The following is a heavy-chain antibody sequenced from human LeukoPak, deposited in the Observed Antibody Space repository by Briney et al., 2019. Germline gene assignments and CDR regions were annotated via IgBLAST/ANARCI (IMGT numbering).Heavy chain of an antibody. D-gene: IGHD4-17*01. CDR2: IYSGGTT. V-gene: IGHV3-66*01. CDR3: ASKLTTGY. J-gene: IGHJ4*02. CDR1: GLTVSSNY. Sequence: GGSLRLSCVVSGLTVSSNYMSWVRQAPGKGLEWVSVIYSGGTTNYEDCVKGRCLVYRDNSKNTLYQQKHSRRAEDTAVYYCASKLTTGYWGQGTLVTVSS.